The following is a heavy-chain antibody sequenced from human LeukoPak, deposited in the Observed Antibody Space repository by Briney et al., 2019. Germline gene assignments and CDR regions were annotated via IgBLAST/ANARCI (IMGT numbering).Heavy chain of an antibody. V-gene: IGHV4-39*01. CDR1: GGSISSSSYY. D-gene: IGHD2-2*01. J-gene: IGHJ5*02. CDR3: ARRVVPAASEIDP. CDR2: LYYSGST. Sequence: SETLSLTCTVSGGSISSSSYYWGWIRQPPGKGLEWIGSLYYSGSTYYNPSLKSRVTISVDTSKNQFSLKLSSVTAADTAVYYCARRVVPAASEIDPWGQGTLVTVSS.